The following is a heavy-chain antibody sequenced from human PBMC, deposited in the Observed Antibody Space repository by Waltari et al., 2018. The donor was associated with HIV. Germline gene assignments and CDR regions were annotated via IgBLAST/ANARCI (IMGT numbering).Heavy chain of an antibody. J-gene: IGHJ4*02. CDR3: ARGGFSNDGGEMHYFDY. D-gene: IGHD1-1*01. CDR2: ISSSSHYI. V-gene: IGHV3-21*02. CDR1: GFTFSSYS. Sequence: EVQLVESGGGLVKPGVSMRRSCAAAGFTFSSYSMNGVRQAPGKGLEWVSSISSSSHYIYYADAVEGRFTISRDNAKNSVYLQMNSLRAEDTSMYHCARGGFSNDGGEMHYFDYWGQGVLVTVSS.